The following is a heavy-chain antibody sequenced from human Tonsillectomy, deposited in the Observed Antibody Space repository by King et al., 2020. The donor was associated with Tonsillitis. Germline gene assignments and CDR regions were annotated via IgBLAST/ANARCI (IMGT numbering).Heavy chain of an antibody. CDR3: AKDGSGGDPCYMDV. V-gene: IGHV3-9*01. CDR2: ISWNSGSI. CDR1: GFTFDDYA. Sequence: VQLVESGGGLVQPGRSLRLSCAASGFTFDDYAMHWVRQAPGKGLEWVSGISWNSGSIGYADSVKGRFTISRDNAKKSLYLQMNSLRAEDTALYHCAKDGSGGDPCYMDVWGKGTTVTVSS. D-gene: IGHD2-21*02. J-gene: IGHJ6*03.